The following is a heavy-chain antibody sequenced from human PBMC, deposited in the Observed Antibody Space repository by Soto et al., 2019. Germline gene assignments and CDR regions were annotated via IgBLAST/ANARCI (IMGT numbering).Heavy chain of an antibody. CDR3: ARGITI. CDR2: MNPNSGNT. V-gene: IGHV1-8*01. Sequence: QVQLVQSGAEVKKPGASVKVSCKASGYTFTSYDINWVRQATGQGLEWMGWMNPNSGNTGYAQKSQARVTIPRNTLITTAYRELSSLRPGDRAVFYCARGITIGGQVTMPPFSS. D-gene: IGHD1-20*01. CDR1: GYTFTSYD. J-gene: IGHJ3*02.